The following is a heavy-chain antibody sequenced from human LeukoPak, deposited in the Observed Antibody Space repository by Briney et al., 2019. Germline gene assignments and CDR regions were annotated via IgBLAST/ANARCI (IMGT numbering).Heavy chain of an antibody. J-gene: IGHJ4*02. CDR1: GFTFSGYA. CDR2: ISGSGGST. Sequence: GGSLRLSCAASGFTFSGYAMHWVRQAPGKGLEWVSAISGSGGSTYYADSVKGRFTISRDNSKNTLYLQMNSLRAEDTAVYYCARRVGPLRYWGQGTLVTVSS. D-gene: IGHD1-26*01. V-gene: IGHV3-23*01. CDR3: ARRVGPLRY.